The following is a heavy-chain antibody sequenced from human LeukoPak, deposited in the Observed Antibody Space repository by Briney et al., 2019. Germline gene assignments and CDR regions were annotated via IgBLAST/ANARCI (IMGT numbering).Heavy chain of an antibody. V-gene: IGHV1-69*13. CDR1: GGTLSSYA. CDR3: ARDYYGDYSGYFDL. Sequence: GASVKVSCKASGGTLSSYAISWVRQAPGQGLEWMGGIIPIFGTANYAQKFQGRVTITADESTSTAYMELSSLRSEDTAVYYCARDYYGDYSGYFDLWGRGTLVTVSS. J-gene: IGHJ2*01. D-gene: IGHD4-17*01. CDR2: IIPIFGTA.